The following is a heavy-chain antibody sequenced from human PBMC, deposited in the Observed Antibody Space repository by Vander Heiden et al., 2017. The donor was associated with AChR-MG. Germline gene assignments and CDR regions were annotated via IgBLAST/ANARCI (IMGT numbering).Heavy chain of an antibody. CDR3: ARGTRRYDFWSGYYSENWFDP. CDR2: TIPIFGTA. V-gene: IGHV1-69*01. J-gene: IGHJ5*02. Sequence: QVQLVQSGAEVKKPGSSVKVSCKASGGTFSSYAISWVRPAPGQGLEWMGGTIPIFGTANYAQKFQGRVTITADESTSTAYMELSSLRSEDTAVYYCARGTRRYDFWSGYYSENWFDPWGQGTLVTVSS. D-gene: IGHD3-3*01. CDR1: GGTFSSYA.